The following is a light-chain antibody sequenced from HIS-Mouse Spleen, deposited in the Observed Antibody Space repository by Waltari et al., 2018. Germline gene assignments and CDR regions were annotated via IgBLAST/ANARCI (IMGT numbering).Light chain of an antibody. CDR2: AAS. V-gene: IGKV1-9*01. Sequence: DIQLTQSPSFLSASVGDRGTITCRARQGISSYLDWYQQKPGKAPKLLIYAASTLQSAAHSRFSGSGSGTDYTLTISSLQPEDFATYYCQQLNSYPPTFGQGTKVEIK. CDR3: QQLNSYPPT. J-gene: IGKJ1*01. CDR1: QGISSY.